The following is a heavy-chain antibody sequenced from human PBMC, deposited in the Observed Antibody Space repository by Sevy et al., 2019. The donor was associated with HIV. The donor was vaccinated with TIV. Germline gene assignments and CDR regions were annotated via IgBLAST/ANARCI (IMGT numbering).Heavy chain of an antibody. D-gene: IGHD2-8*01. CDR1: GFTFGTYD. J-gene: IGHJ6*01. V-gene: IGHV3-30*02. CDR3: ARGRKTTQEWLEELDYYDGMDV. Sequence: GGSLRLSCAASGFTFGTYDMHWVRQAPGKGLEWVAYIRYAGSDKYYGDSVRGRFTISRDNSKSTLYVQLNSLRAEDTAVYYCARGRKTTQEWLEELDYYDGMDVWGQGTSVTVSS. CDR2: IRYAGSDK.